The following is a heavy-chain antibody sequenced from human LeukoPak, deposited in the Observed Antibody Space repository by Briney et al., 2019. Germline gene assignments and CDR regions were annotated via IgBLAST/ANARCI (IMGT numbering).Heavy chain of an antibody. V-gene: IGHV3-30*18. CDR3: AKPPYDSGGYYQSTFDY. CDR1: GFSFSSYG. Sequence: PGGSLRLSCAASGFSFSSYGMHWVRQAPGKELEWVAVMSYDGSKEYYADSVKGRFTISRDNSKNTLYLQINSLRAEDTAVYYCAKPPYDSGGYYQSTFDYWGQGTLVTVSS. J-gene: IGHJ4*02. D-gene: IGHD3-22*01. CDR2: MSYDGSKE.